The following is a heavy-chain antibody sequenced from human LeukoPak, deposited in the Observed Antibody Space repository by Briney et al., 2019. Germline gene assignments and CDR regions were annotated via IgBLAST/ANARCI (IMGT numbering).Heavy chain of an antibody. J-gene: IGHJ4*02. D-gene: IGHD3-10*01. V-gene: IGHV4-4*07. Sequence: PSETLSLTCTVSGGSMSGSFWSWSRQPAGKGLEWIGRVYSTGTTSYNPSLKSRVTVSLDTSKNQFSLKLNSVTAADTAVYYCAXETXPRGVSFTDIWGQGTLVTVSS. CDR2: VYSTGTT. CDR1: GGSMSGSF. CDR3: AXETXPRGVSFTDI.